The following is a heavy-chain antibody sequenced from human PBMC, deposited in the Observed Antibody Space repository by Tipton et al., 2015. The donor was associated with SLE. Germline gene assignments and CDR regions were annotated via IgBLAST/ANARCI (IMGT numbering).Heavy chain of an antibody. CDR3: ARQYYYDSSGYGGVDAFDI. CDR2: ISGSGGST. D-gene: IGHD3-22*01. V-gene: IGHV3-23*01. J-gene: IGHJ3*02. Sequence: SLRLSCAASGFTFSSYAMSWVRQAPGKGLEWVSAISGSGGSTYYADSVKGRFTISRDNSKNTLYLQMNSLRAEDTAVYYCARQYYYDSSGYGGVDAFDIWGQGTMVTVSS. CDR1: GFTFSSYA.